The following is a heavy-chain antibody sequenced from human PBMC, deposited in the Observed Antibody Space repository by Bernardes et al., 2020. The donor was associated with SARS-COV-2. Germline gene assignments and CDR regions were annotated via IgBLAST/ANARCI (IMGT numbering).Heavy chain of an antibody. D-gene: IGHD3-9*01. CDR3: AKPFQVHGADWDID. V-gene: IGHV3-23*01. CDR2: ITGNGART. Sequence: GSLRLSCAGSGFPFKFDTLDWVRQTPGMRLEWLSAITGNGARTWYAESVRGRFSVSRDNSKNTLYLQMNSLRDEDTAIYYCAKPFQVHGADWDIDWGQGTQVTVSS. CDR1: GFPFKFDT. J-gene: IGHJ4*02.